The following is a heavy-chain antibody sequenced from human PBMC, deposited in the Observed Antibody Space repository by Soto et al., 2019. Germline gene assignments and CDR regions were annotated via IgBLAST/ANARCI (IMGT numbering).Heavy chain of an antibody. J-gene: IGHJ6*02. CDR2: INHSGST. V-gene: IGHV4-34*01. D-gene: IGHD2-15*01. CDR3: ARRGPGYCSGGSCSKSVYYGMDV. CDR1: GGSFSGYY. Sequence: QVQLQQWGAGLLKPSETLSLTCAVYGGSFSGYYWSWIRQPPGKGLEWIGEINHSGSTNYNPSLKSRVTISVDTSKNQFSLKLSSVTAADTAVYYCARRGPGYCSGGSCSKSVYYGMDVWGQGTTVTVSS.